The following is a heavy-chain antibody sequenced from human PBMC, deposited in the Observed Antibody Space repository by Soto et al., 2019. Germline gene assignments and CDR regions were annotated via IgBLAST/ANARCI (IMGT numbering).Heavy chain of an antibody. CDR2: TYFRSKWYN. V-gene: IGHV6-1*01. D-gene: IGHD3-10*01. J-gene: IGHJ4*02. Sequence: SQTLALTCAISGDSVSSNSAAWNWIRQYPSRGLEWLGRTYFRSKWYNDYAVSVKSRITVNQDTSKNQFSLQLNSVTPEDTAIYYWALSTGDLECWGLGTLVTVSP. CDR1: GDSVSSNSAA. CDR3: ALSTGDLEC.